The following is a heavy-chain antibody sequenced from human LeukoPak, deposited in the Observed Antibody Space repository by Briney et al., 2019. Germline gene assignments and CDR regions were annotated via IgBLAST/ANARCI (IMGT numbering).Heavy chain of an antibody. CDR2: ISSSSSYI. Sequence: GGSLRLSCAASGFTFSSYSMNWVRQAPGKGLEWVSSISSSSSYIYYADSVKGRFTISRDNAKNSLYLQMNSLRAEDTAVYYCARDVRLSATSWFDPWGQGTLVTVSS. CDR1: GFTFSSYS. V-gene: IGHV3-21*01. D-gene: IGHD2-2*01. CDR3: ARDVRLSATSWFDP. J-gene: IGHJ5*02.